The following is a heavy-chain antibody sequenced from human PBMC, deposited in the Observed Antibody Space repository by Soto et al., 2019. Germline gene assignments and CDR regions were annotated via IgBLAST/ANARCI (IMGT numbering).Heavy chain of an antibody. Sequence: QVHLVQSGAEVKKPGASVNVSCKTSGYTFTRNGISWVRQAPGQGREWMGWISPKSGNIKYAQKFQGRVSMTTDTSTSTAYMELRSLRSDDTAVYYCVKDRDSNSWPSRDVWGPGPTVTVSS. CDR1: GYTFTRNG. V-gene: IGHV1-18*01. D-gene: IGHD3-22*01. CDR3: VKDRDSNSWPSRDV. J-gene: IGHJ6*02. CDR2: ISPKSGNI.